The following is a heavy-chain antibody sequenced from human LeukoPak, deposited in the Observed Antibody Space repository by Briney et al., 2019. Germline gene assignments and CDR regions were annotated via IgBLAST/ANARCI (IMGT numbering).Heavy chain of an antibody. J-gene: IGHJ4*02. V-gene: IGHV3-53*01. CDR3: ARGARVYYFDY. CDR1: EFTVSGNF. Sequence: GGSLRLSCAASEFTVSGNFMSWVRQAPGKGLEWVSVIYSGGSTYYTDSVKGRFTISRDKSKNTVYLQMNSLRADDTAVYYCARGARVYYFDYWGQGTLVTVSS. CDR2: IYSGGST.